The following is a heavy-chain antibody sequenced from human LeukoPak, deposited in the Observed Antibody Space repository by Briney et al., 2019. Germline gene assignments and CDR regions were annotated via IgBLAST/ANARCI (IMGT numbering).Heavy chain of an antibody. Sequence: KSSETLSLTCTVSGGSISSYYWSWIRQPPGKGLEWIGYIYYSGSTNYNPSLKSRVTISVDKSKNQFSLKLSSVTAADTAVYYCARDQGVTMVRGVIRDTDAFDIWGQGTMVTVSS. J-gene: IGHJ3*02. D-gene: IGHD3-10*01. V-gene: IGHV4-59*12. CDR2: IYYSGST. CDR3: ARDQGVTMVRGVIRDTDAFDI. CDR1: GGSISSYY.